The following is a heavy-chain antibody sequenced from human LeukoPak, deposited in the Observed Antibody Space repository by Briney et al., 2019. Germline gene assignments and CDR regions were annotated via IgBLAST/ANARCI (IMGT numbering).Heavy chain of an antibody. D-gene: IGHD3-22*01. CDR1: GFTFSSYA. CDR3: AKRPRVGYDSSGPDY. Sequence: PGGTLRLSCAASGFTFSSYAISWVRQAPGEGLEWVSHISGSGGSTYYADSVKGRFTISRDNSKNTLYLQMNSLRAEDTAVYYCAKRPRVGYDSSGPDYWGQGTLVTVSS. V-gene: IGHV3-23*01. CDR2: ISGSGGST. J-gene: IGHJ4*02.